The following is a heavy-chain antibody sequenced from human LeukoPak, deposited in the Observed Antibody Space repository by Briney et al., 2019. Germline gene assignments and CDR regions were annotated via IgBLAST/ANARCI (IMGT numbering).Heavy chain of an antibody. D-gene: IGHD3-16*01. V-gene: IGHV3-74*03. Sequence: AGGSLRLSCVGSGFTLSNYWMHWVRQAPGKGLEWVSRIMFDGTFTMYADSVKGRFTTSRDNAKSTLYLQMNSLRAEDTAIYYCARDDYFSSWGQGTLVSVSS. CDR2: IMFDGTFT. CDR1: GFTLSNYW. J-gene: IGHJ5*02. CDR3: ARDDYFSS.